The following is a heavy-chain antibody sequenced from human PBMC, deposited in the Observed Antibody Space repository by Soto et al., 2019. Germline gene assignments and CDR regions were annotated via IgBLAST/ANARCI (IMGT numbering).Heavy chain of an antibody. CDR2: ISSNGGST. CDR3: VKEDVVVPAAMRYYYYYGMDV. D-gene: IGHD2-2*01. CDR1: GFTFSSYA. V-gene: IGHV3-64D*06. J-gene: IGHJ6*02. Sequence: PGGSLRLSCSASGFTFSSYAMHWVRQAPGKGLEYVSAISSNGGSTYYADSVKGRFTISRDNSKNTLYLQMSSLRAEDTAVYYCVKEDVVVPAAMRYYYYYGMDVWGQGTTVTVSS.